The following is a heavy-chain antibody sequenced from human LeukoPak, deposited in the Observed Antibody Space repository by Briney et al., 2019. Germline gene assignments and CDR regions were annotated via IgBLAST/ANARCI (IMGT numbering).Heavy chain of an antibody. J-gene: IGHJ2*01. CDR1: GFTFSRYA. V-gene: IGHV3-30*18. D-gene: IGHD6-13*01. CDR2: ISYDGRNK. Sequence: GGSLRLSCAASGFTFSRYAMHWVRQAPGKGLHWVAFISYDGRNKYYADSVKGRFTISRDNSKNTLYLQMNSLRAEDTAVYYCAKDEVLSQIATPGTSSNWYFDLWGRGTLVTVSS. CDR3: AKDEVLSQIATPGTSSNWYFDL.